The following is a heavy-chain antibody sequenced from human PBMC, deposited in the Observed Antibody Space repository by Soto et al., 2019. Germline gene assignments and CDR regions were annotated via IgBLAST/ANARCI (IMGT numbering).Heavy chain of an antibody. CDR3: ARGRKYYDFWSGYSHPRYYFNY. J-gene: IGHJ4*02. V-gene: IGHV4-34*01. Sequence: SETLSLTCAVYGGSFSGYCWSWIRQPPGKGLEWIGEINHSGRTNYNPSLRSRVTISVDTSKSQFSLKLSSVTAADTAVYYCARGRKYYDFWSGYSHPRYYFNYWGQGTLVTVSS. CDR1: GGSFSGYC. CDR2: INHSGRT. D-gene: IGHD3-3*01.